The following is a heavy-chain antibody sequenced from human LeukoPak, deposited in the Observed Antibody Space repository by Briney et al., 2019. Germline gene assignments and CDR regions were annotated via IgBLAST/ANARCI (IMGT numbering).Heavy chain of an antibody. J-gene: IGHJ3*02. CDR3: AKDTKYSYGLGDAFDI. D-gene: IGHD5-18*01. V-gene: IGHV3-9*01. Sequence: HPGGSLRLSCAASGFTFDDYAMPWVRQAPGKDLEWVSGISWNSGSIGYADSVKGRFTISRDNAKNSLYLQMNSLRAEDTALYYCAKDTKYSYGLGDAFDIWGQGTMVTVSS. CDR2: ISWNSGSI. CDR1: GFTFDDYA.